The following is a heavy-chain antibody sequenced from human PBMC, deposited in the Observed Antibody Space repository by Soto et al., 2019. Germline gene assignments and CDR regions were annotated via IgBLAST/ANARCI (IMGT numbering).Heavy chain of an antibody. Sequence: SVKVSCKASGDTFSFYTINWVRQAPGLGLEWVGRINPILSMSNYAQKFQGRVTMTADKSTNTAYMELRSLTSDDTAVYYCARDCTGGSCFCIYWGQGTLVTVSS. D-gene: IGHD2-15*01. CDR3: ARDCTGGSCFCIY. J-gene: IGHJ4*02. CDR2: INPILSMS. V-gene: IGHV1-69*04. CDR1: GDTFSFYT.